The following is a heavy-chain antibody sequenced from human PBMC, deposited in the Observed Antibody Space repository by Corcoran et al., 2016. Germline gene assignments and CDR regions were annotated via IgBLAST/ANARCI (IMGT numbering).Heavy chain of an antibody. D-gene: IGHD3-22*01. Sequence: EVQLVESGGGLVKPGGSLRLSCAASGFTFSNAWMSWVRQAPGKGLEWVGRIKSKTDGGTTDYAAPVKGRFTISRDDSKNTLYLQMNSLKTEDTAVYYCTANYYDSSGYYHNAFDIWGQGTMVTVSS. CDR1: GFTFSNAW. CDR3: TANYYDSSGYYHNAFDI. V-gene: IGHV3-15*01. CDR2: IKSKTDGGTT. J-gene: IGHJ3*02.